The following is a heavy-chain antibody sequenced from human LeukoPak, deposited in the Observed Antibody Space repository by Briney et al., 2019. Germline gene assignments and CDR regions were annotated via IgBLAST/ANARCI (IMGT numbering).Heavy chain of an antibody. CDR1: GYTFTSYD. J-gene: IGHJ5*02. CDR2: MNPNSGNT. CDR3: ARTIFGVVIQDLERFNWFDP. Sequence: ASVKVSCKASGYTFTSYDINWVRQATGQGLEWMGWMNPNSGNTGYAQKFQGRVTITRNTSISTAYMELSSLRSEDTAVYYCARTIFGVVIQDLERFNWFDPWGQGTLVTVSS. V-gene: IGHV1-8*03. D-gene: IGHD3-3*02.